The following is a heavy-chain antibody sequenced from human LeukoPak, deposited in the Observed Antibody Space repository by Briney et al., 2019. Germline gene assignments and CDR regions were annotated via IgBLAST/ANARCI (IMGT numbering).Heavy chain of an antibody. CDR2: IYYSGST. D-gene: IGHD3-10*01. V-gene: IGHV4-59*12. CDR1: GGSISSYY. Sequence: PSETLSLTCTVSGGSISSYYWSWIRQPPGKGLEWIGYIYYSGSTNYNPSLKSRVTISVDTSKNQFSLRLSSVTAADTAVYYCASVPIIGRLPPGWFDPWGQGTLVTVSS. CDR3: ASVPIIGRLPPGWFDP. J-gene: IGHJ5*02.